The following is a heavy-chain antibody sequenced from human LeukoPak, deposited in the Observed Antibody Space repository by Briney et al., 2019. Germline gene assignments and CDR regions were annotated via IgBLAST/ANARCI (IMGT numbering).Heavy chain of an antibody. CDR2: ISAYNGNT. J-gene: IGHJ4*02. V-gene: IGHV1-18*01. Sequence: ASVKVSCKASGYTFTRYGISWVRQAPGQGLEWMGWISAYNGNTNYAQKLQGRVTMTTDTSTSTAYMELRSLRSDDTAVYYCAREARYSSSWYSMVWGQGTLVTVSS. D-gene: IGHD6-13*01. CDR1: GYTFTRYG. CDR3: AREARYSSSWYSMV.